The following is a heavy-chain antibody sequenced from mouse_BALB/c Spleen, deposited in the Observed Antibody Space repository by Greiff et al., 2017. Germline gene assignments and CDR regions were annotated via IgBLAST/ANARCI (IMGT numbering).Heavy chain of an antibody. Sequence: EVNLVESGGGLVQPGGSLRLSCATSGFTFSDFYMSWVRQPPGKALEWLGFIRNKANGYTTEYSASVKGRFTISRDNSQSILYLQMNTLRAEDSATYYCARLDYFDYWGQGTTLTVSS. CDR3: ARLDYFDY. CDR2: IRNKANGYTT. J-gene: IGHJ2*01. CDR1: GFTFSDFY. V-gene: IGHV7-3*02.